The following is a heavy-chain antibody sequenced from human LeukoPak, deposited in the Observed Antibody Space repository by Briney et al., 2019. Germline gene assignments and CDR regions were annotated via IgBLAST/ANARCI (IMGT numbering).Heavy chain of an antibody. CDR1: GGSISGYY. CDR3: ARHGTLESTTYPLDY. V-gene: IGHV4-59*08. CDR2: IYYSGST. J-gene: IGHJ4*02. Sequence: SETLSLTCTVSGGSISGYYWSWIRQAPGKGLEWIGNIYYSGSTNYNPSLKSRVTISVDTSKNQFSLNPSSVTAADTAVYYCARHGTLESTTYPLDYWGQGTLVTVSS. D-gene: IGHD1-1*01.